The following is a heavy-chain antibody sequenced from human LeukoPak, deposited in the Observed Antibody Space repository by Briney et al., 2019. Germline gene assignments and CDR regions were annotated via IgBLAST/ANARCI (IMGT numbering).Heavy chain of an antibody. Sequence: GGSLRPSCAASGFTVSSNYMSWVRQAPGKGLEWVSVIYSGGSTNYADSVRGRFTISRDNSKNTLYLQMNSLRAEDTAVYYCARDRITYLDYWGQGTLVTVSS. CDR3: ARDRITYLDY. V-gene: IGHV3-53*01. CDR2: IYSGGST. J-gene: IGHJ4*02. D-gene: IGHD3-10*01. CDR1: GFTVSSNY.